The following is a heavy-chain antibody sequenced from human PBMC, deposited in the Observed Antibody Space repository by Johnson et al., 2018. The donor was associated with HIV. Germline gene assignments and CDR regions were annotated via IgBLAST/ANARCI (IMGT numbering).Heavy chain of an antibody. J-gene: IGHJ3*02. CDR2: ISYDGSDK. CDR3: AKEREAGRGAFDI. V-gene: IGHV3-30*04. CDR1: GFTFSSYG. Sequence: QVQLVESGGGVVQPGRSLRLSCAASGFTFSSYGMHWVRQAPAKGLEWVAVISYDGSDKDYADSVKGRFTISRDNSKNTLYLQMNSLRAEDTAVYYCAKEREAGRGAFDIGGQGTMVTVSS. D-gene: IGHD3-10*01.